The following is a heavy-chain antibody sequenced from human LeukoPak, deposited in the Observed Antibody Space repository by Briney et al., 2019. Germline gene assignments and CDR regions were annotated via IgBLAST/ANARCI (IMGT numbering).Heavy chain of an antibody. Sequence: ASVKVSCKVSGNSLSETSIHWVRQAPGQWLEWMGGFDPEDGEPIFAQRFQGRFSMTEDTSTDTAYMELSSLRPEDTAVYYCATADKWEPLDYWGQGTLVTVSS. CDR1: GNSLSETS. D-gene: IGHD1-26*01. V-gene: IGHV1-24*01. J-gene: IGHJ4*02. CDR3: ATADKWEPLDY. CDR2: FDPEDGEP.